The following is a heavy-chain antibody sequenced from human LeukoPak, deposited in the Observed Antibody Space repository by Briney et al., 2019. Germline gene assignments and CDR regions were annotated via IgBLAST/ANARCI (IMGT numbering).Heavy chain of an antibody. J-gene: IGHJ6*02. V-gene: IGHV1-69*13. D-gene: IGHD2-15*01. Sequence: APVKVSCKGSGGTFSSYAISWVRQAPGQGLEWMGGIIPIFGTANYAQKFQGRVTITADESTSTAYMELSSLRSEDTAVYYCASDLARYCSGGSCYSGSYYYYGMDVWGQGTTVTVSS. CDR3: ASDLARYCSGGSCYSGSYYYYGMDV. CDR2: IIPIFGTA. CDR1: GGTFSSYA.